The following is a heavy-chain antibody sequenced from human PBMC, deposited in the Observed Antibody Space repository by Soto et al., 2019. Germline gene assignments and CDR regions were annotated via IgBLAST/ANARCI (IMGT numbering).Heavy chain of an antibody. CDR1: GGSVSSGSYY. Sequence: PSETLSLTCTVSGGSVSSGSYYWSWIRQPPGKGLEWIGYIYYSGSTNYNPSLKSRVTISVDTSKNQFSLKLSSVTAADTAVYYCAREVRIAAAGNYYYYGMDVWGQGTTVTVSS. CDR2: IYYSGST. V-gene: IGHV4-61*01. J-gene: IGHJ6*02. CDR3: AREVRIAAAGNYYYYGMDV. D-gene: IGHD6-13*01.